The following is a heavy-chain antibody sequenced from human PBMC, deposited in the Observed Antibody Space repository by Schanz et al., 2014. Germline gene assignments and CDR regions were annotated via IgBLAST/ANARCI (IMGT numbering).Heavy chain of an antibody. J-gene: IGHJ6*02. Sequence: QVQLQESGPGLVKPSQTLSLTCAVSGGSISSGGYSWSWIRQPPGKGLEWIGCIFFSGSAYYNPSLKSRVTISVAPSKKHFSLRLSSVTAADTAVYYCARLSRYYGLDVWGQGTTVTVSS. V-gene: IGHV4-30-4*07. CDR1: GGSISSGGYS. CDR3: ARLSRYYGLDV. CDR2: IFFSGSA. D-gene: IGHD3-16*02.